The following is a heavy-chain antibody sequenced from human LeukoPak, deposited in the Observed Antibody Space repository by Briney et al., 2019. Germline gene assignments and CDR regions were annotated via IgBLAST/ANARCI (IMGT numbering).Heavy chain of an antibody. Sequence: SETLSLTCTVSGGSISSYYWSWIRQPPGKGLEWIGYIYYSGSTNYNPSLKSRATISVDTSKNQFSLKLSSVTAADTAVYYCASYGDYVFFDYRGQGTLVTVSS. D-gene: IGHD4-17*01. CDR3: ASYGDYVFFDY. CDR2: IYYSGST. V-gene: IGHV4-59*01. J-gene: IGHJ4*02. CDR1: GGSISSYY.